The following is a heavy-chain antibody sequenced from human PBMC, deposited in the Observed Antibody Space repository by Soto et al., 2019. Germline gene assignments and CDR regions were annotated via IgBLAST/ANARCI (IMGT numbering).Heavy chain of an antibody. CDR1: GFTFSTYA. V-gene: IGHV3-23*01. J-gene: IGHJ4*02. Sequence: QPGGSLRLSCSTSGFTFSTYAMNWVRQAPGKGLEWVSALSGSGGTTYYADSVRGRFTISRDNSKNTLFLQLSSLRSEDTALYYCAKQRAGYGSGSDTFYLDFWGQGTLVTVSS. D-gene: IGHD3-10*01. CDR3: AKQRAGYGSGSDTFYLDF. CDR2: LSGSGGTT.